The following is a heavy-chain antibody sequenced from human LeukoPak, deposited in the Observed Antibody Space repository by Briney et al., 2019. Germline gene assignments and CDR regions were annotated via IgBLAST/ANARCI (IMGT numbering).Heavy chain of an antibody. J-gene: IGHJ4*02. D-gene: IGHD6-19*01. Sequence: ASVKVSCKASGYVFNLFGFSWVRQAPGQGLEWMGWISGYNGDTKYAQKIQGRVTLTTDSSASTAYMELRTLRSDDTAIYYCARDRDLIGVTTTRLHYWGQGTLVTVSS. V-gene: IGHV1-18*04. CDR1: GYVFNLFG. CDR2: ISGYNGDT. CDR3: ARDRDLIGVTTTRLHY.